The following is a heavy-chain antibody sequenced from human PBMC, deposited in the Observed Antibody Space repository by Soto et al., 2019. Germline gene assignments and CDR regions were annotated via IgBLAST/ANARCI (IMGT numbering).Heavy chain of an antibody. CDR3: AKDSTLSIFGVVIKGPYYYYGMDV. D-gene: IGHD3-3*01. Sequence: PGGSLRLSCAASGFTFSSYGMHWVRQAPGKGLEWVAVISYDGSNKYYADSVKGRFTISRDNSKNTLYLQMNSLRAEDTAVYYCAKDSTLSIFGVVIKGPYYYYGMDVWGQGTTVTVSS. CDR2: ISYDGSNK. J-gene: IGHJ6*02. CDR1: GFTFSSYG. V-gene: IGHV3-30*18.